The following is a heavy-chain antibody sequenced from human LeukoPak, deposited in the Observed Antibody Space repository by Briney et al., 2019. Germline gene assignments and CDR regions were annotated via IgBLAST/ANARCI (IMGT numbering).Heavy chain of an antibody. V-gene: IGHV4-30-4*01. D-gene: IGHD3-22*01. CDR3: ARVDYYDSSGYSQPYFDY. CDR1: GGSISSGDYY. J-gene: IGHJ4*02. Sequence: SETLSLTCTVSGGSISSGDYYWSWTRQPPGKGLEWIGYIYYSGSTYYNPSLKSRVTISVDTSKNQFSLKLSSVTAADTAVYYCARVDYYDSSGYSQPYFDYWGQGTLVTISS. CDR2: IYYSGST.